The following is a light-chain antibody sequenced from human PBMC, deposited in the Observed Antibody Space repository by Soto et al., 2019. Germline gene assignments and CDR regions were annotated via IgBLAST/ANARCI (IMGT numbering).Light chain of an antibody. CDR3: QVWDSSSDHPV. J-gene: IGLJ1*01. V-gene: IGLV3-21*04. CDR2: YDD. CDR1: NIGSKT. Sequence: SYELTQPPSVSVAPGKTARITCGGNNIGSKTVHWYQQKPGQAPVLVIYYDDDRPSGIPERFSGSNSGNTATLTISRVEAGDEADYYCQVWDSSSDHPVFGTGTKLTVL.